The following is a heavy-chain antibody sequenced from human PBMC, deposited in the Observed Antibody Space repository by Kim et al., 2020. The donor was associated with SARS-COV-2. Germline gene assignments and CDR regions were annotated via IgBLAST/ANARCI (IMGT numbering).Heavy chain of an antibody. CDR3: ARDYFFNTNFDL. D-gene: IGHD1-1*01. V-gene: IGHV4-39*07. J-gene: IGHJ4*02. CDR1: GDSLISSNYY. CDR2: IYYSGST. Sequence: SETLSLTCTVSGDSLISSNYYWGWIRQPPGKGLEWIGTIYYSGSTYYNPSLKSLVTMSVDTSKNQFSLKLSSVPADATAVYFCARDYFFNTNFDLWVQGT.